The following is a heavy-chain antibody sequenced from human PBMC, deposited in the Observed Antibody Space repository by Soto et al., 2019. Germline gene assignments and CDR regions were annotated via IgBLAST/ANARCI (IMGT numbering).Heavy chain of an antibody. CDR2: NSGSGGST. Sequence: EVQLLESGGGLVQPGGSLRLSCAASGFTFSSYAMSWVRQAPGKGLEWVSANSGSGGSTYYADSVKGRFTISRDNSKNTLYLQMNSLRAEDTAVYYCAKDSAYSSSWLIDYWGQGTLVTVSS. CDR3: AKDSAYSSSWLIDY. D-gene: IGHD6-13*01. CDR1: GFTFSSYA. V-gene: IGHV3-23*01. J-gene: IGHJ4*02.